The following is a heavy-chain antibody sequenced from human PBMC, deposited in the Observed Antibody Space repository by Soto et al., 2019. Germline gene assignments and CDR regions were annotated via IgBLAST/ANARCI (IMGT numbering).Heavy chain of an antibody. V-gene: IGHV3-7*03. CDR3: ATNTVTKVDDY. J-gene: IGHJ4*02. Sequence: RLSCAASGFSLTNYWMKWVRQAPGKGLEWVASIKEDGSEKKYVDSVKGRFIISRDNAKNSLSLQMNSLRAEDTAVYYCATNTVTKVDDYWGQGARVTVSS. D-gene: IGHD4-17*01. CDR1: GFSLTNYW. CDR2: IKEDGSEK.